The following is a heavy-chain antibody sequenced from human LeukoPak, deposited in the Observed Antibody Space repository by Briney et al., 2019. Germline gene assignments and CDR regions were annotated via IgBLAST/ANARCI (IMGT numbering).Heavy chain of an antibody. J-gene: IGHJ6*02. D-gene: IGHD3-3*01. CDR2: IDYSGST. CDR1: GGSINSSTYS. Sequence: PSETLSLTCTVSGGSINSSTYSWGWIRQPPGKGLEWIGSIDYSGSTYYNPSLKSRVTISVDTSKNQFSLKLSSVTAADTAAYYCSHYDFWSGSANNNDMDVWGQGTTVTVSS. CDR3: SHYDFWSGSANNNDMDV. V-gene: IGHV4-39*01.